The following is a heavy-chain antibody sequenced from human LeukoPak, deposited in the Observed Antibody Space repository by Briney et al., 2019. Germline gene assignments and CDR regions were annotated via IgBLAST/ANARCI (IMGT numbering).Heavy chain of an antibody. CDR1: GFTFSTYC. J-gene: IGHJ4*02. CDR3: VRDFRSADY. CDR2: ICPDGTVT. Sequence: GGSLRLSCAASGFTFSTYCLHWVRQAPGKGPMWVSRICPDGTVTNYADSVKARFIISRDNARNTVYLQMNSLRVEDTAVYYCVRDFRSADYWGQGTLVTVSS. V-gene: IGHV3-74*01.